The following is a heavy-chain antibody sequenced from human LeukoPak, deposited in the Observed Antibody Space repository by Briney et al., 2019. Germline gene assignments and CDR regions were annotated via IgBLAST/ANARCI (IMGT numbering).Heavy chain of an antibody. CDR1: GFTFSTYC. J-gene: IGHJ4*02. CDR3: VRDFRSADY. CDR2: ICPDGTVT. Sequence: GGSLRLSCAASGFTFSTYCLHWVRQAPGKGPMWVSRICPDGTVTNYADSVKARFIISRDNARNTVYLQMNSLRVEDTAVYYCVRDFRSADYWGQGTLVTVSS. V-gene: IGHV3-74*01.